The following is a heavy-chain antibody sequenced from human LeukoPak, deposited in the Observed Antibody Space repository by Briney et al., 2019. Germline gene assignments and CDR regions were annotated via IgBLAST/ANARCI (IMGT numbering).Heavy chain of an antibody. J-gene: IGHJ5*02. CDR2: INHSGST. Sequence: PSETLSLTCTVSGGSINSGSYYWSWIRQPPGKGPEWIGEINHSGSTNYNPSLKSRVTISVDTSKNQFSLKLSSVTAADTAVYYCARRGYGARPWGQGTLVTVSS. CDR1: GGSINSGSYY. D-gene: IGHD4-17*01. CDR3: ARRGYGARP. V-gene: IGHV4-39*07.